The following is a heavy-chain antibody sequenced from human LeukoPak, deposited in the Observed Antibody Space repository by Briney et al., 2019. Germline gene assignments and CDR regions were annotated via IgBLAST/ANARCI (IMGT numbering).Heavy chain of an antibody. D-gene: IGHD6-6*01. Sequence: SETLSLTCTVSGGSISGHYWSWIRQPPEKGLEWIGYIYYTGSTYYNPSLKSRVTISVDTSKNQFSLKLSSVTAADTAVYYCASFTPIAARSFDYWGQGTLVTVSS. CDR1: GGSISGHY. J-gene: IGHJ4*02. CDR2: IYYTGST. CDR3: ASFTPIAARSFDY. V-gene: IGHV4-59*08.